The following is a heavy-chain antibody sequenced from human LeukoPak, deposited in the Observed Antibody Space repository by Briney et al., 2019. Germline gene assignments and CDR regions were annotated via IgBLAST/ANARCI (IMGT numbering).Heavy chain of an antibody. D-gene: IGHD3-10*01. V-gene: IGHV1-69*05. J-gene: IGHJ6*02. CDR3: ARTSRHFYGSGSNLTPWPADMDV. CDR2: IIPIFGTA. CDR1: GGTFSSYA. Sequence: SVKVSCKASGGTFSSYAISWVRQAPGQGLEWMGGIIPIFGTANYAQKFQGRVTITTDESTSTAYMELSSLRSEDTAVYYCARTSRHFYGSGSNLTPWPADMDVWGQGTKVTVSS.